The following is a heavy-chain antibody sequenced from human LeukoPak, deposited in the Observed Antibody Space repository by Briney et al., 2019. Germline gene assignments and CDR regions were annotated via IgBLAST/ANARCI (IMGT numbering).Heavy chain of an antibody. J-gene: IGHJ5*02. D-gene: IGHD6-6*01. V-gene: IGHV4-59*08. CDR1: GXSISSLY. CDR3: ARWQYTISSGWFDP. CDR2: IYYSGGT. Sequence: TSETLSLTCTISGXSISSLYRSWIRQPPGKGLEWIGSIYYSGGTNYNPSLKSRVTISVDTSKIQFSLKLSSVTAADTAVYYCARWQYTISSGWFDPWGQGTLVTVSS.